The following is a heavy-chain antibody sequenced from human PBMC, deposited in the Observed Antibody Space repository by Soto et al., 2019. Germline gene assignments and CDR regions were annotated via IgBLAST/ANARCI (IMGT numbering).Heavy chain of an antibody. CDR1: GYTFHNFG. J-gene: IGHJ6*02. Sequence: QVQLEQSGVEVKKPGASVMVTCKASGYTFHNFGISWVRQAPGQGLEWMGWISTYNDNTNYSQKFQGRVTMATDFSTSTASMELRSLRPDDTAVYYGMDVWGQGTTVTVSS. CDR2: ISTYNDNT. CDR3: MDV. V-gene: IGHV1-18*01.